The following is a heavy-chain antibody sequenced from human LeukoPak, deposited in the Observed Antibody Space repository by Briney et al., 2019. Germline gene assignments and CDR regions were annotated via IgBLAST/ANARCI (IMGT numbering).Heavy chain of an antibody. CDR2: IYYTGST. D-gene: IGHD3-22*01. J-gene: IGHJ5*02. CDR3: ARDSYYYDSSGYWNWFDP. V-gene: IGHV4-59*01. Sequence: PSETLSLTCIVSGGSISTYYWSWIRQPPGKGLEWIGYIYYTGSTSYNPSLKSRVTISVDTSKNQFSLKLSSVTAADTAVYYCARDSYYYDSSGYWNWFDPWGQGTLVTVSS. CDR1: GGSISTYY.